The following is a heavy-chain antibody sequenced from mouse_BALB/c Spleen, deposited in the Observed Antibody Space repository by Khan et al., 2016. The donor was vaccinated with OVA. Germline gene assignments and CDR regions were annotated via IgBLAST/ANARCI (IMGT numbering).Heavy chain of an antibody. CDR3: ADRLTGSFAY. D-gene: IGHD4-1*01. Sequence: EVELVESGGDLVKPGGSLKLSCAASGFTFSSYSMSWVRQTPDKRLEWVASISSGGDYTYYPDSVKGRFTISRDNAKNTLYLQMSDLKSEDTAMYYCADRLTGSFAYWGQGTLVTGSA. V-gene: IGHV5-6*01. CDR2: ISSGGDYT. CDR1: GFTFSSYS. J-gene: IGHJ3*01.